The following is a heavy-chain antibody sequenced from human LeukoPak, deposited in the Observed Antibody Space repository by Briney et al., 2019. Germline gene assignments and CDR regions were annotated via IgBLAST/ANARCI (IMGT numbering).Heavy chain of an antibody. CDR1: GYTFTSYD. V-gene: IGHV1-8*01. CDR3: ARGWAAAADYYYYGMDV. J-gene: IGHJ6*04. Sequence: WASVKVSCKASGYTFTSYDINWVRQATGQGLEWMGWMNPNSGDTGYAQKFQGRVTITADESTSTAYMELSSLRSEDTAVYYCARGWAAAADYYYYGMDVWGEGTTVTVSS. CDR2: MNPNSGDT. D-gene: IGHD6-13*01.